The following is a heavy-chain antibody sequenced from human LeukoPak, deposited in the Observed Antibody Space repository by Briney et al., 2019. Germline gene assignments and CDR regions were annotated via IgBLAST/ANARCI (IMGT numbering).Heavy chain of an antibody. D-gene: IGHD3-3*01. V-gene: IGHV1-18*01. CDR2: ISAYNGNT. J-gene: IGHJ3*02. CDR1: GYTFTSYG. CDR3: ARDRNVLRFLEWLPRDAFDI. Sequence: ASVNVSCKASGYTFTSYGISWVRQAPGQGLEWMGWISAYNGNTNYAQKLQGRVTMTTDTSTSTAYMELRSLRSDDTAVYYCARDRNVLRFLEWLPRDAFDIWGQGTMVTVSS.